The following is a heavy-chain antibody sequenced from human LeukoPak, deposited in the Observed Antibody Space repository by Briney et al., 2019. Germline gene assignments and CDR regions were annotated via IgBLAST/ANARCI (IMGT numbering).Heavy chain of an antibody. CDR2: ISAYNGNT. Sequence: ASVKVSCKASGYTFTSYGISWVRQAPGQGLEWMGWISAYNGNTNYAQKLQGRVTMTTDKSTSTAYMELRSLRSDETAVYYCAREPPPRYDFWSGYYPYYYYGMDVWGQGTTVTVSS. CDR3: AREPPPRYDFWSGYYPYYYYGMDV. V-gene: IGHV1-18*01. J-gene: IGHJ6*02. D-gene: IGHD3-3*01. CDR1: GYTFTSYG.